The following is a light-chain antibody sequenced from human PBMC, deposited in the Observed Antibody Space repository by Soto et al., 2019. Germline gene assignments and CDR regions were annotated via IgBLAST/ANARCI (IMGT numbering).Light chain of an antibody. CDR1: QSISTE. CDR3: QQGHNWPLT. CDR2: SAS. J-gene: IGKJ2*01. V-gene: IGKV3-15*01. Sequence: EIVMTQSPATLSVSPGERATLSCRASQSISTELAWYQQKPGQPPRLLIYSASTRATGVPARFTGSGSGSEFTRTISGLPAEDFAVYYCQQGHNWPLTFGQGARLEI.